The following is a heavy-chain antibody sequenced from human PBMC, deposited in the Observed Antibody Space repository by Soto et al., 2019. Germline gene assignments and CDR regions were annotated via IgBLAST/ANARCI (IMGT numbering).Heavy chain of an antibody. D-gene: IGHD3-3*01. CDR1: GGTFSSYA. Sequence: SVKVSCKASGGTFSSYAISWVRQSAGQGLEWMGGIIPIFGTANYAQKFQGRVTITADESTSTAYMELSSLRSEDTAVYYCARDPDYDFWSGSSSGIDYWGQGTLVTVSS. CDR3: ARDPDYDFWSGSSSGIDY. V-gene: IGHV1-69*13. J-gene: IGHJ4*02. CDR2: IIPIFGTA.